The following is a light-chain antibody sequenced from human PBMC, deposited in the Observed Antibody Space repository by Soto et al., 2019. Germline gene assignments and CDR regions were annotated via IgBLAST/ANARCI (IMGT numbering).Light chain of an antibody. V-gene: IGLV1-47*01. CDR2: RND. Sequence: QPVLSQPPSASGTPGQRVTISCSGSSSNIGSNYVYWYQQLPGMAPKLLIYRNDQRPSGVPDRFSGSKSGTSASLAISGLRSEDEADYYCAAWDNSLSGWVFGGGTKLTVL. J-gene: IGLJ3*02. CDR1: SSNIGSNY. CDR3: AAWDNSLSGWV.